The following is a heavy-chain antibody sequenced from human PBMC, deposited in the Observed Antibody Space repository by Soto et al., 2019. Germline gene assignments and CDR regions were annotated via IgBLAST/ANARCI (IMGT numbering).Heavy chain of an antibody. CDR1: GYTFINYA. V-gene: IGHV1-3*01. CDR3: ARGDGPGSWLIDY. J-gene: IGHJ4*02. Sequence: ASVKVSCKASGYTFINYAMHWVRQAPGQRLEWMGCINVGNGNIQYSQKFQGRVSISRDTFANTVYMELSSLTSEDTATYYCARGDGPGSWLIDYWGQGALVTVSS. CDR2: INVGNGNI. D-gene: IGHD3-10*01.